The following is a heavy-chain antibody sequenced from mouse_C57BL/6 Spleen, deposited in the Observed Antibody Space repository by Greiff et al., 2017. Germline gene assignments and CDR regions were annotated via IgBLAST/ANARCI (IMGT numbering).Heavy chain of an antibody. CDR2: IDPNSGGT. D-gene: IGHD1-1*01. V-gene: IGHV1-72*01. Sequence: VQLQQPGAELVKPGASVKLSCKASGYTFTSYWMHWVKQRPGRGLEWIGWIDPNSGGTKYNEKFKSKATLTVDKPSSTAYMQLSSLTSEDSAVXYCARSWDYYGSFEYWGQGTLVTVSA. CDR3: ARSWDYYGSFEY. J-gene: IGHJ3*01. CDR1: GYTFTSYW.